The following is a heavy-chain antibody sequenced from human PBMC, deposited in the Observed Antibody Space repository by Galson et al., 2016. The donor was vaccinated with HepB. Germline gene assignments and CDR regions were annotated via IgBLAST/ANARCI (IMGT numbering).Heavy chain of an antibody. D-gene: IGHD3-22*01. Sequence: SETLSLTCAVSGDSISSSNWWNWVRQPPGKGLEWIGEVYYSGSTNYNPSPKSRVTISVDKSKKQVSLKLSSVTAADTAVYYCARGWGYDSSSGFYSYYFDYWGQGILVTVSS. CDR2: VYYSGST. CDR3: ARGWGYDSSSGFYSYYFDY. CDR1: GDSISSSNW. V-gene: IGHV4-4*02. J-gene: IGHJ4*02.